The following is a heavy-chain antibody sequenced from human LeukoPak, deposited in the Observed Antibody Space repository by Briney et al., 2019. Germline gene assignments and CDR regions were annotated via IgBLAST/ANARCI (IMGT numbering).Heavy chain of an antibody. D-gene: IGHD1/OR15-1a*01. CDR1: GGSISSYY. J-gene: IGHJ5*01. Sequence: SETLSLTCTVSGGSISSYYWSWIRRPPGKGLEWIGYIYYGGRTNYNPSLKSRATMSIDTAKSHFSLNLTSVTAADTAVYYCARSISGTRSKFDCWGQGTLVTVSS. CDR3: ARSISGTRSKFDC. V-gene: IGHV4-59*08. CDR2: IYYGGRT.